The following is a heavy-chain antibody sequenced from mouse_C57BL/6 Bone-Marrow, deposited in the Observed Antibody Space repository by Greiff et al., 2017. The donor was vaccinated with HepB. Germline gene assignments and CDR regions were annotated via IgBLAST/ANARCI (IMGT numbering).Heavy chain of an antibody. CDR1: GYTFTSYW. CDR2: IDPSDSET. Sequence: QVHVKQPGAELVRPGSTVKLSCKASGYTFTSYWMHWVKQRPIQGLEWIGNIDPSDSETHYNQKFKDKATLTVDKSSSTAYMQRSSLTSEDSAVYYCARGLYFDSWGQGTTLTVSS. CDR3: ARGLYFDS. J-gene: IGHJ2*01. V-gene: IGHV1-52*01.